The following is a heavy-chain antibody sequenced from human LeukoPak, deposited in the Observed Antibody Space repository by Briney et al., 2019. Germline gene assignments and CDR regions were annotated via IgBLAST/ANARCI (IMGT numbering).Heavy chain of an antibody. J-gene: IGHJ4*02. D-gene: IGHD6-19*01. Sequence: SETLSLTCTVSGGSISSYYWSWIRQPPGKGLEWIGYIYYSGSTNYNPSLKSRVTISVDTSKNQFSLKLSSVTAADTAVYYCARGSSGWFYYFDYWGQGTLVTVSS. CDR1: GGSISSYY. CDR3: ARGSSGWFYYFDY. V-gene: IGHV4-59*08. CDR2: IYYSGST.